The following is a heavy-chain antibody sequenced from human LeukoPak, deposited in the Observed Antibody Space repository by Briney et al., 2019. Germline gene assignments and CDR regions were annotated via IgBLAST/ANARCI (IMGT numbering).Heavy chain of an antibody. CDR3: ARDDDWNYEDY. J-gene: IGHJ4*02. V-gene: IGHV3-21*01. Sequence: GGSLRLSCAASGFTFSSDSMNWVRQAPGKGLEWVSSISSSGSYIYYADSVKGRFTISRDNAKKSLYLQMNSLRAEDTAVYYCARDDDWNYEDYWGQGTLVTVSS. CDR1: GFTFSSDS. D-gene: IGHD1-7*01. CDR2: ISSSGSYI.